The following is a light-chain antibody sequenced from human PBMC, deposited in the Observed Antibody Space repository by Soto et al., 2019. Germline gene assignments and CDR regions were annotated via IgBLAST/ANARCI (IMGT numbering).Light chain of an antibody. J-gene: IGKJ2*01. CDR1: QSISSY. CDR2: ASS. CDR3: QQTYSTPFT. V-gene: IGKV1-39*01. Sequence: DIQMTQSPSSLSASVGDRVTITCRASQSISSYLNWYQQKPGKAPKLLIYASSSLQSGVPSRFSGSRSRTEFTLTISSLHPEEFATYYCQQTYSTPFTFGQGTKLQIK.